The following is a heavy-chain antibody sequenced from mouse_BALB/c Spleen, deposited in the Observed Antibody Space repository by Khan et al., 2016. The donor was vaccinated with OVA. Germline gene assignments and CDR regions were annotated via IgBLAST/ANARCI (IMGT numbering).Heavy chain of an antibody. D-gene: IGHD2-4*01. CDR3: ARFLYYNYGYALDY. Sequence: VQLKESGPGLVKPSQSLSLTCTVTGYSITNDYAWNWIRQFPGNKLEWMGYISSTGSTSYNPSLKSRISITRDTSKNQFFLQLRSVTSEDTATYYCARFLYYNYGYALDYWGRGTSVTVSS. CDR2: ISSTGST. CDR1: GYSITNDYA. J-gene: IGHJ4*01. V-gene: IGHV3-2*02.